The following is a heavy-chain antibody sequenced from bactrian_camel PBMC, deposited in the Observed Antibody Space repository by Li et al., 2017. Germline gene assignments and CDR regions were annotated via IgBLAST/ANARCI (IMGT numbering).Heavy chain of an antibody. CDR2: ITRNGHT. J-gene: IGHJ4*01. CDR3: AAVAVLFNYCVLQGSYHY. V-gene: IGHV3S55*01. D-gene: IGHD2*01. CDR1: GDTWNIYS. Sequence: HVQLVESGGGSVQVGGSLRVSCAASGDTWNIYSLGWFRPAPGKEREVVASITRNGHTCTADSVKGRFTISKDNAKDTLYLEMNSLKPEDTGMYYCAAVAVLFNYCVLQGSYHYWGQGTQVTVS.